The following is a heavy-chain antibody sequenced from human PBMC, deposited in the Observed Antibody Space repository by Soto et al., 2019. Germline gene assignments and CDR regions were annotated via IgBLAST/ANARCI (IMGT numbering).Heavy chain of an antibody. CDR3: AKGDYDLWSGYYACDI. CDR2: ISGSGGST. D-gene: IGHD3-3*01. J-gene: IGHJ3*02. Sequence: EVQLLESGGGLVQPGGSLRLSCAASGVTFSSYAMSWVRQAPGKGLEWVSAISGSGGSTYYADSVKGRFTISRDNSKNTLYLQMNSVRAEDTAVYYCAKGDYDLWSGYYACDILGQGTMVTVSS. V-gene: IGHV3-23*01. CDR1: GVTFSSYA.